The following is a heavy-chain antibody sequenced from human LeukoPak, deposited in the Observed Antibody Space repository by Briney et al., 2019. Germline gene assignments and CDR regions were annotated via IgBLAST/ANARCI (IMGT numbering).Heavy chain of an antibody. CDR3: ARVHSGSYLAY. J-gene: IGHJ4*02. V-gene: IGHV3-30-3*01. D-gene: IGHD1-26*01. Sequence: GRSLRLSCAASGFTFSSYAMHWVRQAPGKGLEWVAVISYDGSNKYYADSVKGRFTISRDNSKNTLYLQMNSLRAEDTAVYYRARVHSGSYLAYWGQGTLVTVSS. CDR2: ISYDGSNK. CDR1: GFTFSSYA.